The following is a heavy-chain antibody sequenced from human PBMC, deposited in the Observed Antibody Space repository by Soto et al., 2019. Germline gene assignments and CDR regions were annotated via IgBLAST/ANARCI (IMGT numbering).Heavy chain of an antibody. CDR2: INGDGSST. CDR3: TRGPRASSTGTGAH. D-gene: IGHD1-1*01. J-gene: IGHJ4*02. V-gene: IGHV3-74*01. CDR1: GFTFTTYW. Sequence: LRLSCAASGFTFTTYWMHWVRQVPGKGLVWVSRINGDGSSTTYADSVKGRFTISRDNAKNTLYLQMNSLRAEDTAVYYCTRGPRASSTGTGAHWGQGTLVTVSS.